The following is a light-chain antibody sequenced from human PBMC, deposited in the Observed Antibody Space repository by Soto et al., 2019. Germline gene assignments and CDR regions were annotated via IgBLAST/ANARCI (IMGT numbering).Light chain of an antibody. V-gene: IGKV2-28*01. CDR1: QNLLHSNGYNY. CDR3: MQSLQTPLT. CDR2: LAS. J-gene: IGKJ4*01. Sequence: DIVMTQSPLSLAFTPGEPVSISCRSSQNLLHSNGYNYLHWYLQKPGQSPQLLTFLASNRASGVPDRFSGSGSGTEFTLIRSRVEAEDVRVYYCMQSLQTPLTFGGGTKVESK.